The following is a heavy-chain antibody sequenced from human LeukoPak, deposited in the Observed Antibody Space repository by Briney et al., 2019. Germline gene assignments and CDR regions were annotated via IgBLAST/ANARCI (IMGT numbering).Heavy chain of an antibody. V-gene: IGHV3-30*02. D-gene: IGHD1-14*01. CDR3: AKGTATTEFDY. J-gene: IGHJ4*02. Sequence: DSVKGRFTISRDNSKNTLYLEMNSLRAEDTAVYYCAKGTATTEFDYRGQGALVTVSS.